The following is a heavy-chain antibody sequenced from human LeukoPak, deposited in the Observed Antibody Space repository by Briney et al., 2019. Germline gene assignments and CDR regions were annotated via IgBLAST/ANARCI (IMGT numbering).Heavy chain of an antibody. J-gene: IGHJ5*02. CDR2: INHSGST. D-gene: IGHD4-17*01. Sequence: SSETLSLTCAVYGGSFSGYYWSWIRQPPGKGLEWIGEINHSGSTNYNPSLKSRVTISVDTSKNQFSLKLSSVTAADTAVYYCARGGDYVRWFDPWGQGTLVTVSS. CDR1: GGSFSGYY. V-gene: IGHV4-34*01. CDR3: ARGGDYVRWFDP.